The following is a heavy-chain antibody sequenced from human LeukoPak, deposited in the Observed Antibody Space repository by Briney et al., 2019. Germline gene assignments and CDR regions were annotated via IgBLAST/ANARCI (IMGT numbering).Heavy chain of an antibody. CDR1: GGSISSHS. J-gene: IGHJ4*02. D-gene: IGHD1-26*01. CDR2: ISYTGST. Sequence: PSETLSLTCTVSGGSISSHSWSWIRQPPGKGLEWIGYISYTGSTNYNPSLKSRVTISLDASKNQISLKLNSVIAADTAVYYCARVLLLGSDGWRGYFDYWGQGTLVTVSS. CDR3: ARVLLLGSDGWRGYFDY. V-gene: IGHV4-59*11.